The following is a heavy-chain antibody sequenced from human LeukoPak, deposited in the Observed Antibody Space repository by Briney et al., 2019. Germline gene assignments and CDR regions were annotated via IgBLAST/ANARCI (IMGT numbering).Heavy chain of an antibody. Sequence: GGSVRLSCAASGFTFSSKGMHGLRPAPGKGLGGVEFIGYDGSNKYYADSVKGRFTISRDNSKNTLYLQMNSLRAEDTAVYYCAKDTGKYSSGWTDYWGQGTLVTVSS. V-gene: IGHV3-30*02. CDR1: GFTFSSKG. D-gene: IGHD6-19*01. J-gene: IGHJ4*02. CDR3: AKDTGKYSSGWTDY. CDR2: IGYDGSNK.